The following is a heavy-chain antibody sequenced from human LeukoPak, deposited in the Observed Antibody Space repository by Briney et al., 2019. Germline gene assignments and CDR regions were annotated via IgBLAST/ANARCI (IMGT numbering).Heavy chain of an antibody. CDR1: GFTFSNAW. V-gene: IGHV3-11*03. CDR3: AGGFGELLPFDY. D-gene: IGHD3-10*01. J-gene: IGHJ4*02. Sequence: GGSLRLSCAASGFTFSNAWMSWIRQAPGKGLEWVSYISSSSSYTNYADSVKGRFTISRDNAKNSLYLQMNSLRAEDTAVYYCAGGFGELLPFDYWGQGTLVTVSS. CDR2: ISSSSSYT.